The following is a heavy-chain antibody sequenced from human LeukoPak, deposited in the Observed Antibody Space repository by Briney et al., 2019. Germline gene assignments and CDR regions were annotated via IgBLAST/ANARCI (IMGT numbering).Heavy chain of an antibody. J-gene: IGHJ6*03. Sequence: PGGSLRLSCAASGFTFSSYAMSWVRQAPGKGLEWVSAISGSGGNTFYADSVKGRFTISRDSSKNTLYLQMNSLRAEDTAVYYCAKGKDTYYYYMDVWGKGTTVTVSS. D-gene: IGHD2-15*01. CDR3: AKGKDTYYYYMDV. CDR2: ISGSGGNT. V-gene: IGHV3-23*01. CDR1: GFTFSSYA.